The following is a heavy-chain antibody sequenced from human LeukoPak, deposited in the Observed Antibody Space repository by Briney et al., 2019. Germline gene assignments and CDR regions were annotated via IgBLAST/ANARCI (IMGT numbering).Heavy chain of an antibody. CDR3: ARVRGYGSGKNWFDP. V-gene: IGHV1-2*02. J-gene: IGHJ5*02. Sequence: ASVKVSCEASGYTFTGYYMHWVRQAPGQGLEWMGWINPNSGGTNYAQKFQGRVTMTRDTSISTAYMELSRLRSDDTAVYYCARVRGYGSGKNWFDPWGQGTLVTASS. CDR1: GYTFTGYY. D-gene: IGHD3-10*01. CDR2: INPNSGGT.